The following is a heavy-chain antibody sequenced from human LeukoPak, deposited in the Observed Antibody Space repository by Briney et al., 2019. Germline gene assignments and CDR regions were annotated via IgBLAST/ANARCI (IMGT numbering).Heavy chain of an antibody. Sequence: GGSLRLSCAASGFTLSSNYMSWVRQAPGKGLEGGSVIYSGCSTNYADYVKGRFTISRDNAKNSLYLQMNSQRAGDTAVYYCASSRGVILHFDYWGQGTLVTVSS. D-gene: IGHD3-10*01. CDR3: ASSRGVILHFDY. J-gene: IGHJ4*02. CDR2: IYSGCST. V-gene: IGHV3-66*01. CDR1: GFTLSSNY.